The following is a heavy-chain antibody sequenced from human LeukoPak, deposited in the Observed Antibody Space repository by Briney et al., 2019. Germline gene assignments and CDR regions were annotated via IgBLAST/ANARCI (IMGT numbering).Heavy chain of an antibody. J-gene: IGHJ4*02. D-gene: IGHD5-12*01. CDR3: ARSGRGWQDSFDY. CDR2: IYPGDSDT. CDR1: GYSYTSYC. V-gene: IGHV5-51*01. Sequence: GESLKISCKGSGYSYTSYCIGLVRQMPGKGLEWMGIIYPGDSDTRYSPSFQGQVTISADKSISTAYLQWSSLKASDTAMYYCARSGRGWQDSFDYWGQGTLVTVSS.